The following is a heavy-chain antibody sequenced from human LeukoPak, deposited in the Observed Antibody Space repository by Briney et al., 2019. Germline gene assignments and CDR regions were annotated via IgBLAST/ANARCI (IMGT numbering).Heavy chain of an antibody. D-gene: IGHD3-3*01. J-gene: IGHJ4*02. V-gene: IGHV3-48*02. CDR1: GFTFSSYS. Sequence: GGSLRLSSAASGFTFSSYSMNWVRQAPGKGLECVSYISSSSSSIYYSDSVKGRFTISRDNAKNSLYLQMNSLRDEDTAVYYCAKDAPADYDFWSGYFTYYFDYWGQGTLVTVSS. CDR2: ISSSSSSI. CDR3: AKDAPADYDFWSGYFTYYFDY.